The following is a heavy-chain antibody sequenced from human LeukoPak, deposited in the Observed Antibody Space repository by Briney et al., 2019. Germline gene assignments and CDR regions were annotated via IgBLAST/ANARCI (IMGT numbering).Heavy chain of an antibody. CDR2: ISAYNGNT. CDR3: ARDRGIYYDSGSYYYGMDV. V-gene: IGHV1-18*01. CDR1: GYTFTSYG. Sequence: ASVKVSCKASGYTFTSYGISWVRQAPGQGLEWMGWISAYNGNTNYAQKLQGRVTMTTDTSTSTAYMELRSLRSDDTAVYYCARDRGIYYDSGSYYYGMDVWGQGTTVTVSS. D-gene: IGHD3-10*01. J-gene: IGHJ6*02.